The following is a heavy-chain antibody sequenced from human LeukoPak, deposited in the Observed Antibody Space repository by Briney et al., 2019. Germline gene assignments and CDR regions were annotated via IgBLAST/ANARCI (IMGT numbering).Heavy chain of an antibody. CDR2: IIPIFGTA. D-gene: IGHD6-13*01. Sequence: ASVKVSCKASGGTFSSYAISWVRQAPGQGLEWMGGIIPIFGTANYAQKFQGRVTITADESTSTAYMELSSLRSEDTAVYYCVYSSSFGDWFDPWGQGTLVTVSS. V-gene: IGHV1-69*13. CDR1: GGTFSSYA. J-gene: IGHJ5*02. CDR3: VYSSSFGDWFDP.